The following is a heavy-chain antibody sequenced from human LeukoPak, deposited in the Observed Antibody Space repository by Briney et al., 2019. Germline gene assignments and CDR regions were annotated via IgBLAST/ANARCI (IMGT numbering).Heavy chain of an antibody. CDR3: ARDGHDYGDYVFSDYFDY. V-gene: IGHV3-7*01. CDR1: GFTFSSYW. J-gene: IGHJ4*02. CDR2: IKQDGSEK. D-gene: IGHD4-17*01. Sequence: GGSLRLSCAASGFTFSSYWMSWVRQAPGKGLEWVANIKQDGSEKYYVDSVKGRFTISRDNAKNSLHLQMNSLRAEDTAVYYCARDGHDYGDYVFSDYFDYWGQGTLVTVSS.